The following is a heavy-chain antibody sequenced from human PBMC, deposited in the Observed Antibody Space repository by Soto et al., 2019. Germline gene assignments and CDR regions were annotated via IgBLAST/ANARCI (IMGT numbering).Heavy chain of an antibody. D-gene: IGHD3-3*01. CDR3: TTLSITIFGVVLMDV. CDR1: GYTFTSYG. J-gene: IGHJ6*02. Sequence: ASVKVSCKASGYTFTSYGISWVRQAPGQGLEWMGWISAYNGNTNYAQKLQGRVTMTTDTSTSTAYMELRSLRAEDTAVYYCTTLSITIFGVVLMDVWGQGTTVTVS. CDR2: ISAYNGNT. V-gene: IGHV1-18*01.